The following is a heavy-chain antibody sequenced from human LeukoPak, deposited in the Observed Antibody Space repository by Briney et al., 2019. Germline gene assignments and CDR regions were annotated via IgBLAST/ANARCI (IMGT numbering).Heavy chain of an antibody. CDR1: GFIFSTYA. V-gene: IGHV3-64*01. D-gene: IGHD1-26*01. Sequence: PGGSLRLSCAASGFIFSTYAMHWVRQAPGKGLEFVSAISRNGGNAYYANSVKGRFTISRDNSKNTLYLQMGSLRADDMAVYYCARARVGASPQYYFDYWGQGTLVTVSS. CDR3: ARARVGASPQYYFDY. CDR2: ISRNGGNA. J-gene: IGHJ4*02.